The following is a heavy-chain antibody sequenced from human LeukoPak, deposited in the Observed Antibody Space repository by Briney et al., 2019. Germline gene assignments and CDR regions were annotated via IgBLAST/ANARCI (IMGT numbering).Heavy chain of an antibody. Sequence: GASLKVSCKVSGYTLTELPMHWVRQAPGKGLEWMGGFDPEDGETIYAQKFQGRVTMTEDTSTDTAYMELSSLRSEDTAVYYCATESCSSTSCYAPHYYYYGMDVWGQGTTVTVSS. CDR3: ATESCSSTSCYAPHYYYYGMDV. J-gene: IGHJ6*02. CDR1: GYTLTELP. CDR2: FDPEDGET. V-gene: IGHV1-24*01. D-gene: IGHD2-2*01.